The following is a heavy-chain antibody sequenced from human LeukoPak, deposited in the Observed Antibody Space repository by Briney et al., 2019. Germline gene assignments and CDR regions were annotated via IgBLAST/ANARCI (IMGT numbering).Heavy chain of an antibody. CDR3: ARAVGFDHGMDV. D-gene: IGHD2-15*01. Sequence: SQTLSLTCAISGDSVSSNRAAWNWIRQAPSRGLEWLGRTYYRSKWYTEYTLSVKSRISIKPDTSKNQFSLQLNSVTPEDTAVYYCARAVGFDHGMDVWGQGTTVTVSS. V-gene: IGHV6-1*01. J-gene: IGHJ6*02. CDR2: TYYRSKWYT. CDR1: GDSVSSNRAA.